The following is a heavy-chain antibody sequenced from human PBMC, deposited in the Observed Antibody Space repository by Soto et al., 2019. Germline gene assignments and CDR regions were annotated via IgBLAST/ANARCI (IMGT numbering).Heavy chain of an antibody. D-gene: IGHD5-12*01. Sequence: ASVKVSCKASGYTFTSYGISWVRQAPGQGLEWMGWISAYNGNTNYAQKLQGRVTMTTDTSTSTAYMELRSLRSDDTAVYYCARQGRDGYNWSDFYYYYGMDVWGQGTTVTV. J-gene: IGHJ6*02. CDR1: GYTFTSYG. V-gene: IGHV1-18*01. CDR2: ISAYNGNT. CDR3: ARQGRDGYNWSDFYYYYGMDV.